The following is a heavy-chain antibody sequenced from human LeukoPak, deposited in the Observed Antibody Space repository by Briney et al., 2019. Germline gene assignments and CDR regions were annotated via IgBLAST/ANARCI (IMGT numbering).Heavy chain of an antibody. J-gene: IGHJ6*02. V-gene: IGHV3-23*01. CDR3: AKDQKGYYYGMDV. CDR1: GFNFSNYA. Sequence: GGSLRLSCAASGFNFSNYAMSWVRQAPGKGVEWVSGISLSGNTTYHADSVKGRSIISSDNSKNTLYLQVTSLRAEDTAVYYGAKDQKGYYYGMDVWGQGTTVTVSS. CDR2: ISLSGNTT.